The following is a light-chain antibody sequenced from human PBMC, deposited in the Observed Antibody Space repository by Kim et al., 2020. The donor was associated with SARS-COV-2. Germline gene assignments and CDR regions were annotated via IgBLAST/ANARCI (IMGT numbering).Light chain of an antibody. CDR1: SANIGSNY. V-gene: IGLV1-47*01. Sequence: GQRVAISCSGSSANIGSNYVYWYQQLPGTAHKLLIYRNNQRPSGVPARFSVSKSGTSASLAISGLRSEDEADYHCAAWDDSLSGVVFGGGTQLTVL. CDR2: RNN. CDR3: AAWDDSLSGVV. J-gene: IGLJ2*01.